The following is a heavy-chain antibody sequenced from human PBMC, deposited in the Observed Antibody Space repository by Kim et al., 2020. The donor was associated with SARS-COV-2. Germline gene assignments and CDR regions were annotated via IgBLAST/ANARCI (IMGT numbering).Heavy chain of an antibody. CDR3: ARRDTFDY. Sequence: DSYINYSPSFQGHVTISADKSISTAYLQWSSLKASDTAMYYCARRDTFDYWGQGTLVTVSS. CDR2: DSYI. V-gene: IGHV5-10-1*01. J-gene: IGHJ4*02.